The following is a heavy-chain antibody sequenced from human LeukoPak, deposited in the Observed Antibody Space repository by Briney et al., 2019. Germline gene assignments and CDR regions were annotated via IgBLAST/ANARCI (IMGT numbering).Heavy chain of an antibody. CDR3: ARPSPPGDGYNPCDY. V-gene: IGHV3-30*03. CDR1: GFAFNSYG. CDR2: VSYDGSDK. Sequence: GGSLRLSCVVSGFAFNSYGIHWVRQAPGKGLEWVAVVSYDGSDKLYEDSVKGRFTVSRDNSKNTLYLQMNSLRPEDTAVYYCARPSPPGDGYNPCDYWGPGALVIVSS. J-gene: IGHJ4*02. D-gene: IGHD5-24*01.